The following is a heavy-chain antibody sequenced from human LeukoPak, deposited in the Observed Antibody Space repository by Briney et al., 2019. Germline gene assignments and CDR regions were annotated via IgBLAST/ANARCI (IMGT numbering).Heavy chain of an antibody. J-gene: IGHJ5*02. CDR1: GFTFSSYW. CDR2: IKQDGSEK. CDR3: ARDTTSYYGSGSYYKPNNWFDP. V-gene: IGHV3-7*01. D-gene: IGHD3-10*01. Sequence: GGSLRLSCAASGFTFSSYWMSWVRQAPGKGLEWVANIKQDGSEKYYVDSVKGRFTISRDNAKNSLYLQMNSLRAEDTAVYYCARDTTSYYGSGSYYKPNNWFDPWGQGTLVTVSS.